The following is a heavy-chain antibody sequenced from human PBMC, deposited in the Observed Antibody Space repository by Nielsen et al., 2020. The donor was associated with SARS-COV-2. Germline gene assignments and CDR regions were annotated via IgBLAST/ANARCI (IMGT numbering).Heavy chain of an antibody. D-gene: IGHD6-13*01. CDR3: AINLAATVPGIYDY. Sequence: PGKGLEWIGGIYYGGSTFYNPSLKSRGTISVDTSKNQFSLRLTSVTAADTAVYYCAINLAATVPGIYDYWGQGTLVTVSS. V-gene: IGHV4-39*01. J-gene: IGHJ4*02. CDR2: IYYGGST.